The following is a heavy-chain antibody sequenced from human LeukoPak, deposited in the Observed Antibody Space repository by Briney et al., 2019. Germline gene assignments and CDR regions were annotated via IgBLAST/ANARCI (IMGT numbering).Heavy chain of an antibody. D-gene: IGHD3-10*01. CDR2: ISGSGAST. J-gene: IGHJ4*02. Sequence: GGSLRLSCAASGFTFSSYAMSWVRQAPGKGLEWVSAISGSGASTYYADSVKGRFTISRDNSKNTLYLQMNSLRAEGTAVYYCAKSRYRPMYYYGSGSYSSFDYWGQGTLVTVSS. CDR1: GFTFSSYA. V-gene: IGHV3-23*01. CDR3: AKSRYRPMYYYGSGSYSSFDY.